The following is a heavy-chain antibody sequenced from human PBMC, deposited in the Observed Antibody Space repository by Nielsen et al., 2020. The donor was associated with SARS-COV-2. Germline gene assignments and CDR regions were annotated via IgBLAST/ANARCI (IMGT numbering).Heavy chain of an antibody. V-gene: IGHV1-3*01. CDR2: INAGNGNT. J-gene: IGHJ4*02. D-gene: IGHD3-10*01. CDR1: GYTFTSYA. CDR3: ARVVRTWFGGENDY. Sequence: ASVKVSCKASGYTFTSYAMHWVRQAPGQRLEWMGWINAGNGNTKYSQKFQGRVTITRDTSASTAYMELSSLRSEDTAVYYCARVVRTWFGGENDYWGQGTLVTVSS.